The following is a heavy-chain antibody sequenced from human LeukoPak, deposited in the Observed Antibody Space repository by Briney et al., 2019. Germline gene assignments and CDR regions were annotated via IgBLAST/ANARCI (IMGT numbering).Heavy chain of an antibody. CDR3: ARARGIVVVVAEDCYFDY. J-gene: IGHJ4*02. D-gene: IGHD2-15*01. CDR2: IYTSGST. Sequence: SETLSLTCTVSGGSISSYYWSWIRQPAGKGLEWIGRIYTSGSTNYNPSLKSRVTMSVDTSKNQFSLKLSSVTAADTAVYYCARARGIVVVVAEDCYFDYWGQGTLVAVSS. V-gene: IGHV4-4*07. CDR1: GGSISSYY.